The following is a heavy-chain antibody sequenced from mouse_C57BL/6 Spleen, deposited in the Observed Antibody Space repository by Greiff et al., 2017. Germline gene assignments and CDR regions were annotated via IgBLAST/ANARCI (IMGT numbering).Heavy chain of an antibody. V-gene: IGHV1-69*01. Sequence: VQLQQPGAELVMPGASVKLSCKASGYTFTSYWMHWVKQRPGQGLEWIGEIDPSASYTNYNQQFKGKSTLTVDKSSSTAYMQLSSLTAEDSAVYYCARSSTTALRYADYWGQGTTLTVSS. CDR1: GYTFTSYW. J-gene: IGHJ2*01. D-gene: IGHD1-2*01. CDR3: ARSSTTALRYADY. CDR2: IDPSASYT.